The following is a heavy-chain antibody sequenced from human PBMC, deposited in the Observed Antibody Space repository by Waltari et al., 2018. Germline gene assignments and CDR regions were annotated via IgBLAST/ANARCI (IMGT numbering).Heavy chain of an antibody. CDR3: ATGRTVAVAGTCDY. D-gene: IGHD6-19*01. CDR2: INPNSGGT. Sequence: QVQLVQSGAEVKKPGASVKVSCKDSGYTFTGHNMHWGRQAPGQGLEWMGWINPNSGGTNYAQKFQGRVTMTRDTSISTAYMELSRLRSDDTAVYYCATGRTVAVAGTCDYWGQGTLVTVSS. V-gene: IGHV1-2*02. CDR1: GYTFTGHN. J-gene: IGHJ4*02.